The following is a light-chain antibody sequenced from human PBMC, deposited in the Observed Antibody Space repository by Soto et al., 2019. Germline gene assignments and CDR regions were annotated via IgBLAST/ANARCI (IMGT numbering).Light chain of an antibody. CDR2: GAS. V-gene: IGKV3-15*01. J-gene: IGKJ3*01. CDR1: QSVSNN. Sequence: EILMTQSPATLSVSPGERATLSCRASQSVSNNLAWYQQKSGQAPRLLIYGASTRATGLPARFSGSGSGTEFTLTISSLQSEDFAVYYCHQYNNWPSFGPGTKVDIK. CDR3: HQYNNWPS.